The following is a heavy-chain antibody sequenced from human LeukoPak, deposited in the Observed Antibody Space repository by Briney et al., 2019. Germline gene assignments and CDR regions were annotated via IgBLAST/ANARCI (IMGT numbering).Heavy chain of an antibody. CDR3: AREPFDY. V-gene: IGHV3-48*02. Sequence: PGGSLRLSCAASGFTFSTSTMNWVRQAPGKGLEWVSYISSGSSIIYYADSVKGRFTISRDNAKNSLYLQMSSLRDEDTAVYHCAREPFDYWGQGILVTVSS. CDR2: ISSGSSII. CDR1: GFTFSTST. J-gene: IGHJ4*02.